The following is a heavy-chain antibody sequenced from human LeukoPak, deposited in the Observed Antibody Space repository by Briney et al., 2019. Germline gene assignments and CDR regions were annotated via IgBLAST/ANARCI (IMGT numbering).Heavy chain of an antibody. Sequence: GESLGLSCAASGVTFSSYGMNWVRQTPGKGLEWVAFIRFDGRDKYYTDSVKGRFTISRDNSKSTLDLQMNSLRVEDTAVYYCAKDRYSTSSTFTVNPFDYWGQGILVTVSS. CDR3: AKDRYSTSSTFTVNPFDY. J-gene: IGHJ4*02. D-gene: IGHD2-2*01. CDR2: IRFDGRDK. CDR1: GVTFSSYG. V-gene: IGHV3-30*02.